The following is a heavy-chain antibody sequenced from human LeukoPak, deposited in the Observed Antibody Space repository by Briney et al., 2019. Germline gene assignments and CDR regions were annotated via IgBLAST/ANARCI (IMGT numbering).Heavy chain of an antibody. V-gene: IGHV1-2*06. J-gene: IGHJ6*02. CDR1: GYTFTGYY. Sequence: ASVKVSCKASGYTFTGYYMHWVRQAPGQGLEWMGRINPNSGGTNYAQKFQGRVTMTRDTSISTAYMELSRLRSDDTAVYYCARDQGYSGYDLWHGMDVWGQGTTVTVSS. CDR2: INPNSGGT. D-gene: IGHD5-12*01. CDR3: ARDQGYSGYDLWHGMDV.